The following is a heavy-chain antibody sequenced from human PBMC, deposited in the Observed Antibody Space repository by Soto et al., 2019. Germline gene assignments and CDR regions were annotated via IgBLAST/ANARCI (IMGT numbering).Heavy chain of an antibody. D-gene: IGHD3-9*01. CDR2: INPSGRTI. Sequence: GGSLRLSCVASGFTFSSFEMNWIRQAPGKGPEWIAVINPSGRTISYADSVKGRFTISRDNSKNTLYLQMNSLRAEDTAVYYCAKDGNPIPYLTGYYRLGWFDPWGQGTLVTVSS. V-gene: IGHV3-23*01. CDR3: AKDGNPIPYLTGYYRLGWFDP. J-gene: IGHJ5*02. CDR1: GFTFSSFE.